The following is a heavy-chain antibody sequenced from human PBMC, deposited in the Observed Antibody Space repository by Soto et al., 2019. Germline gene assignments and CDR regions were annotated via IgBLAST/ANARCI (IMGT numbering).Heavy chain of an antibody. Sequence: QITLTESGPTLVKPTQTLTLTCTFSGFSLRTSEVGVGWIRQPPGKALEWLALIYWGDDKRYSPSLKSRLTITKDTSKDQVVLTMTNMDPADTATYYCAHRFDWYYFNYWGRGTVVTVSS. J-gene: IGHJ4*02. D-gene: IGHD3-9*01. V-gene: IGHV2-5*02. CDR3: AHRFDWYYFNY. CDR1: GFSLRTSEVG. CDR2: IYWGDDK.